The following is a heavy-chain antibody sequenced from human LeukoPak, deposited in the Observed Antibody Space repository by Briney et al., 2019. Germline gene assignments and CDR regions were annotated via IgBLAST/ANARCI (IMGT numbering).Heavy chain of an antibody. V-gene: IGHV3-48*03. D-gene: IGHD6-6*01. CDR2: ISSSGSTI. CDR3: ARDREQLVRTDYYGMDV. CDR1: GFTFSSYE. Sequence: GGSLRLSGAASGFTFSSYEMNWVRQAPGKGLEWVSYISSSGSTIYYADSVKGRFTISRDNAKNSLYLQMNSLRAEDTAVYYCARDREQLVRTDYYGMDVWGQGTTVTVSS. J-gene: IGHJ6*02.